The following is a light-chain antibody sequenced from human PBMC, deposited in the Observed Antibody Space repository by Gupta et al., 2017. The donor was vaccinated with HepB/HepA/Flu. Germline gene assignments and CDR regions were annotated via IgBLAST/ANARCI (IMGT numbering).Light chain of an antibody. Sequence: DIQMTQSPSTLSASVGDRVTITCRASQSISSWLEWYQQKPGKAPKLLISKASSRESGGSSGFSCGRYLTEFTLTISRRQYADFADYYSQQYNSYWTFGQGTKVEIK. CDR2: KAS. CDR1: QSISSW. J-gene: IGKJ1*01. CDR3: QQYNSYWT. V-gene: IGKV1-5*03.